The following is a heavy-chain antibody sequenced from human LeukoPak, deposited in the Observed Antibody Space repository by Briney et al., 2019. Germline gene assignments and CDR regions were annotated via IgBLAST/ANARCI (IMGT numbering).Heavy chain of an antibody. CDR1: GYTFTDYY. V-gene: IGHV1-2*02. D-gene: IGHD6-13*01. Sequence: ASVKVSCKASGYTFTDYYIHWVRQAPGQGLEWMGWINPHSGGRNSAQKFQGRVTMTRDTSITTAYLELSGLTSDDTAMYYCAKVRDRLSSFYPAAWGQGTLVTVSS. J-gene: IGHJ4*02. CDR2: INPHSGGR. CDR3: AKVRDRLSSFYPAA.